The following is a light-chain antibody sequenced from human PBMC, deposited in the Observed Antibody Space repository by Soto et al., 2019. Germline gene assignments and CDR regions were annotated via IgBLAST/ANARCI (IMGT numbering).Light chain of an antibody. J-gene: IGLJ3*02. CDR2: EDT. Sequence: SYELTQPPSVSVAPGQTATITSGGNNIGNKNVHWYQQKAGQAPVLVVYEDTDRPSGIPERFSGSNSGNTATLTITRVEAGDEADYYCQVWDSGSDWVFGGGTKLTVL. CDR3: QVWDSGSDWV. CDR1: NIGNKN. V-gene: IGLV3-21*02.